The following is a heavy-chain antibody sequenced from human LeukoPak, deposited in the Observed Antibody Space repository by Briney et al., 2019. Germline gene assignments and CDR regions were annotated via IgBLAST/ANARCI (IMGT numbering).Heavy chain of an antibody. CDR1: GYTFTGYY. CDR2: INPNSGGT. J-gene: IGHJ4*02. Sequence: ASVKVSCKASGYTFTGYYMHWVRQAPGQGLEWMGWINPNSGGTNYAQKFQGRVTMTRDTSISTAYMELSRLRSDDTAVYYCARIKYYYDSSGYYVLDYWGQGTLVTVSS. D-gene: IGHD3-22*01. V-gene: IGHV1-2*02. CDR3: ARIKYYYDSSGYYVLDY.